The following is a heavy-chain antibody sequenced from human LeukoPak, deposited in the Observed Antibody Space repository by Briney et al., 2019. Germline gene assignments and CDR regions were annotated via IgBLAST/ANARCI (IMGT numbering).Heavy chain of an antibody. V-gene: IGHV1-18*01. CDR1: GYTFTAYG. D-gene: IGHD3-22*01. J-gene: IGHJ4*02. CDR3: ATSTGGYSDLYFHY. CDR2: ISGYNGDT. Sequence: ASVTVSCKASGYTFTAYGISWVRQAPGQGLEWTGWISGYNGDTKYAQRFEGRVTMTTDTSTTTAFMDLRSLRSDDTAVYFCATSTGGYSDLYFHYWGQGTLVSVSS.